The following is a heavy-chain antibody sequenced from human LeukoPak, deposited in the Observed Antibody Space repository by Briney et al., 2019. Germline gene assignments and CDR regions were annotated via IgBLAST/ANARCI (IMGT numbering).Heavy chain of an antibody. Sequence: GGSLRLSCAASGFTFSSYAMSWVRQAPGKGLEWVSAISGRGGSTYYADSVKGRFTISRDNSKNTLYLQMNSLRAEDTAVYYCAKDPEDGYNYNYWGQGTLVTVSS. J-gene: IGHJ4*02. CDR3: AKDPEDGYNYNY. CDR1: GFTFSSYA. CDR2: ISGRGGST. D-gene: IGHD5-24*01. V-gene: IGHV3-23*01.